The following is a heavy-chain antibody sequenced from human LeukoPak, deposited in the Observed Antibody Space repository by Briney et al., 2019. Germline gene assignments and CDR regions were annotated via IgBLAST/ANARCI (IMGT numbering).Heavy chain of an antibody. Sequence: PGGSLRLSCAASGFTFSSYSMNWVRQAPGKGLEWVAVISYDGSNKYYADSVKGRFTISRDNSKNTLYLQMNSLRAEDTAVYYCAKIDLLIVVVIDDAFDIWGQGTMVTVSS. D-gene: IGHD3-22*01. CDR3: AKIDLLIVVVIDDAFDI. CDR2: ISYDGSNK. V-gene: IGHV3-30*18. J-gene: IGHJ3*02. CDR1: GFTFSSYS.